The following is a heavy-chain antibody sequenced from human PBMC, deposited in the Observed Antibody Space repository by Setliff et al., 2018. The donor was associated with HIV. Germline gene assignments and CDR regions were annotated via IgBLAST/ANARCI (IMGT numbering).Heavy chain of an antibody. CDR1: GFTFSDHY. CDR2: ISSSRSYT. Sequence: GVLRLSCAASGFTFSDHYMSWIRQAPGKGLEWISFISSSRSYTKYADSVKGRFTVSRDNAKKSLYLQMNSLRADDTAVYYCAREGGRTGIDYWGQGTLVTVS. V-gene: IGHV3-11*05. CDR3: AREGGRTGIDY. J-gene: IGHJ4*02. D-gene: IGHD1-1*01.